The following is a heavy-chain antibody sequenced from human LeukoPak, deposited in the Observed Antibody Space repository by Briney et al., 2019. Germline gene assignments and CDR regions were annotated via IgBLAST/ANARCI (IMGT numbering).Heavy chain of an antibody. CDR3: AGSGGSTAYGMDV. D-gene: IGHD2-15*01. J-gene: IGHJ6*02. CDR1: GFTFSSYS. CDR2: ISSSSSYI. V-gene: IGHV3-21*01. Sequence: GGSLRLSCAASGFTFSSYSMNWVRQAPGKGLEWVSSISSSSSYIYYADSVKGRFTISRDNAKNSLYLQMNSLRAEDTVVYYCAGSGGSTAYGMDVWGQGTTVTVSS.